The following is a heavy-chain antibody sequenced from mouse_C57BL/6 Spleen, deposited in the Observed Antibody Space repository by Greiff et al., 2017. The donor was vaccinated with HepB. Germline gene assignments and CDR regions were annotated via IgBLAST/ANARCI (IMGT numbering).Heavy chain of an antibody. CDR3: ARSLYGSSYYAMDY. CDR2: INPSSGYT. CDR1: GYTFTSYW. J-gene: IGHJ4*01. D-gene: IGHD1-1*01. Sequence: QVQLKESGAELAKPGASVKLSCKASGYTFTSYWMHWVNQRPGQGLEWIGYINPSSGYTKYNQKFKDKATLTADKSSSTAYMQLSSLTYEDSAVYYCARSLYGSSYYAMDYWGQGTSVTVSS. V-gene: IGHV1-7*01.